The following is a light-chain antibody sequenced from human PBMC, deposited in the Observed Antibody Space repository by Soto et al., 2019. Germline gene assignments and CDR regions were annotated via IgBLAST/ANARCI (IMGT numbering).Light chain of an antibody. CDR3: QQYDSYPFY. V-gene: IGKV1-16*02. Sequence: DIHMTQSPSSLSAFVGDRVTITCRASQGISNYLAWFQQKPGKAPKTLIYAAYTLQRGVPSQFSGSGSGTEFTLGSNGLLPEDRATSDGQQYDSYPFYFGPGTEVYIK. CDR2: AAY. J-gene: IGKJ3*01. CDR1: QGISNY.